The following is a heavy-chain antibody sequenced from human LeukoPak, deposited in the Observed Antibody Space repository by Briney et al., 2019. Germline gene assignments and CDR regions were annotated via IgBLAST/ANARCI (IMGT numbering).Heavy chain of an antibody. J-gene: IGHJ4*02. CDR3: ARADYGSTYYFDY. D-gene: IGHD3-10*01. V-gene: IGHV3-48*03. CDR1: GFTFSNYA. Sequence: RPGGSLILSCAASGFTFSNYAMNWVRQAPGKGLEWVSYISSSGSTIYYADSVKGRFTISRDNAKNSLYLQMNSLRAEDTAVYYCARADYGSTYYFDYWGQGTLVTVSS. CDR2: ISSSGSTI.